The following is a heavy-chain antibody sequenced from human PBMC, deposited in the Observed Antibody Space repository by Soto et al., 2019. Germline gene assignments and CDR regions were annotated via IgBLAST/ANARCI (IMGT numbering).Heavy chain of an antibody. Sequence: GESLKISCKGSGYSFTSYWIGWVRQMPGKGLEWMGIIYPGDSDTRYSPSFQGQVTISADKSISTAYLQWSSLKASDTAMYYCARTQLYGRSGWYYFDYWGQGTLVTVSS. CDR3: ARTQLYGRSGWYYFDY. D-gene: IGHD6-19*01. CDR2: IYPGDSDT. J-gene: IGHJ4*02. V-gene: IGHV5-51*01. CDR1: GYSFTSYW.